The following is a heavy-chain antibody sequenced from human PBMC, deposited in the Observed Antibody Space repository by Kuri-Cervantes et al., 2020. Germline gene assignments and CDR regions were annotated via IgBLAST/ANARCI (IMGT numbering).Heavy chain of an antibody. Sequence: GESLKISCAASGFSFSYYSMNWVRQAPGKGLEWVASINYSGTYKNYADAVKGRFTISRDDAENSLYLQMNSLRAEDTAVYYCARDRQMIYWGQGTLVTVSS. CDR2: INYSGTYK. V-gene: IGHV3-21*01. CDR1: GFSFSYYS. CDR3: ARDRQMIY. D-gene: IGHD3-16*01. J-gene: IGHJ4*02.